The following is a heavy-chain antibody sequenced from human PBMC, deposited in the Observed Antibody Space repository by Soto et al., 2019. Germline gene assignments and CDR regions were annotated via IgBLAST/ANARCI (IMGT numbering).Heavy chain of an antibody. CDR3: ARHEGWTGPDQ. Sequence: QVHLQESGPGQVKPSETLSLTCAVSGASIGSGGWWSWVRQPPGKGLEWIAEIFHDGNTNYSPSLKSRVTISVDKSHNQFSLTVYSVTAADTAVDYCARHEGWTGPDQWGQGTLVTVSS. CDR2: IFHDGNT. J-gene: IGHJ5*02. V-gene: IGHV4-4*02. CDR1: GASIGSGGW. D-gene: IGHD2-8*02.